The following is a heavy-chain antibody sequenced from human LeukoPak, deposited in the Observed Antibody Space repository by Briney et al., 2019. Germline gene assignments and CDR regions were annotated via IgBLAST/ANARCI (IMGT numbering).Heavy chain of an antibody. J-gene: IGHJ4*02. Sequence: PGGSLRLSCAASGFTFSSYAMSWVRQAPGKGLEWVSYISGSSSSIDYADSVKGRFTISRDNAKNSLYLQMNSLRAEDTAVYYCAISANGGNSFWNYWGQGTLVTVSS. V-gene: IGHV3-48*04. CDR3: AISANGGNSFWNY. CDR1: GFTFSSYA. CDR2: ISGSSSSI. D-gene: IGHD4-23*01.